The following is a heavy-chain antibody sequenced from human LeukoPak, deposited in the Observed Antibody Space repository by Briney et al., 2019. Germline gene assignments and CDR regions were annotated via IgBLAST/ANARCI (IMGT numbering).Heavy chain of an antibody. D-gene: IGHD4-23*01. CDR2: IASDGSST. J-gene: IGHJ4*02. CDR1: GFTFSRYW. Sequence: PGGSLRLSCAASGFTFSRYWMNWVRHAPGKGLVWVSRIASDGSSTTYADSVKGRFSISRDNAKNTLYLQMNSLRVEDTAVYYCARGRPHGNDYWGQGTLVTASS. CDR3: ARGRPHGNDY. V-gene: IGHV3-74*01.